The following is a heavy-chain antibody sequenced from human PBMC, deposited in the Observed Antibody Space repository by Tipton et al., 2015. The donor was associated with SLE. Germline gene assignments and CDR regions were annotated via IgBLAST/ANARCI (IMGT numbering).Heavy chain of an antibody. CDR1: GDSISSDGVA. J-gene: IGHJ3*01. V-gene: IGHV6-1*01. D-gene: IGHD4-11*01. CDR2: TYYMSKWYN. CDR3: ARGQFSAFDV. Sequence: PGLVKPSQTLSLACAISGDSISSDGVAWNWIRQSPSRGLEWLGRTYYMSKWYNDYALSVKSRLTINPDTSKNQFSLHLNSVTPEDTALYYCARGQFSAFDVWGQGILVTVSS.